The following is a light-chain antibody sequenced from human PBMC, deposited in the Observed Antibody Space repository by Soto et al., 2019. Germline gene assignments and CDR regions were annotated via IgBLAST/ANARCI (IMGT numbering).Light chain of an antibody. CDR2: SAS. V-gene: IGKV1-9*01. CDR3: QQHHTCPRY. CDR1: QGISSY. Sequence: IQLTQSPSSLSASARDIATITFRASQGISSYLAWYQQKPGKAPKLLIHSASTLQGGIPSRFSVSGSGTGFTLTISSLQPEYFVTYDCQQHHTCPRYFGRGNKVDI. J-gene: IGKJ3*01.